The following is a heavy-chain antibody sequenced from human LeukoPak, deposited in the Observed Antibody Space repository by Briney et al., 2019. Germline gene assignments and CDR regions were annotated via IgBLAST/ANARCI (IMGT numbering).Heavy chain of an antibody. CDR1: GFTVSNKY. V-gene: IGHV3-53*01. J-gene: IGHJ3*02. Sequence: GGSLRLSCAASGFTVSNKYMTWVRQAPGKGLEWVSLIYSDGRTYYADSVKDRCTISRDNSKNTLYLQMNSLRVEDTAVYYCARGLFLSGYLDAFDIWGQGTVVTVSS. CDR3: ARGLFLSGYLDAFDI. D-gene: IGHD3-22*01. CDR2: IYSDGRT.